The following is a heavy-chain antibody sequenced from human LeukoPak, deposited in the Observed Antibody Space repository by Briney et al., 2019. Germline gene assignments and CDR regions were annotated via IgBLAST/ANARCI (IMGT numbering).Heavy chain of an antibody. Sequence: SGTLSLTCTVSGCSISSGSYYWSWIRQPAGKGLEWIGRIYTSRSTNYTPSLKSRVTISVDTSKNQFSLKLSSVTAADTAVYYCATLWYYDSSGYYMDVWGKGTTVTVSS. CDR3: ATLWYYDSSGYYMDV. D-gene: IGHD3-22*01. CDR2: IYTSRST. J-gene: IGHJ6*03. CDR1: GCSISSGSYY. V-gene: IGHV4-61*02.